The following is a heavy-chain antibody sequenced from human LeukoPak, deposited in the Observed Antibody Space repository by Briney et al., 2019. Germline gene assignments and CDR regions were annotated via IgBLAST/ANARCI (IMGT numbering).Heavy chain of an antibody. CDR3: ARTHIVVVPAARLYYYYGMDV. D-gene: IGHD2-2*01. V-gene: IGHV4-34*01. CDR2: INHSGST. Sequence: PSETLSLTCAVYGGSFSGYYWSWIRQPPGKGLEWIGEINHSGSTNYNPSLKSRVTISVDTSKNQFSLKPSSVTAADTAVYYCARTHIVVVPAARLYYYYGMDVWGQGTTVTVSS. CDR1: GGSFSGYY. J-gene: IGHJ6*02.